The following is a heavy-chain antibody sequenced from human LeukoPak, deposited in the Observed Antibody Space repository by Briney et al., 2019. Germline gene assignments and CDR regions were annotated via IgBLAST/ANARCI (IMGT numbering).Heavy chain of an antibody. CDR3: ARGNSGSSYVEDYYGMDV. D-gene: IGHD1-26*01. V-gene: IGHV3-53*01. Sequence: GGSLRLSCAVSGFIVNNKYMTWVRQAPGKRREWVSGIYSGGRTYYADSVKGRFTISRDNSKNTLYLHMNILRAEDTAVYYCARGNSGSSYVEDYYGMDVWGQGTTVTVSS. CDR2: IYSGGRT. J-gene: IGHJ6*02. CDR1: GFIVNNKY.